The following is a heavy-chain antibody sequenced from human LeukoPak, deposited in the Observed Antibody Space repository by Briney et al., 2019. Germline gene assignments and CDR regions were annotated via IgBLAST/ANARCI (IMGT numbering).Heavy chain of an antibody. CDR2: INYKSGET. D-gene: IGHD3-10*01. CDR1: GCTYSYHF. Sequence: GASVKVSCKATGCTYSYHFIHWVGQAAGQGVEGMGGINYKSGETNIDQKFQGRVTKTRDTSITTIYMEMTSLTSHDTALYYCARGASGTLRSFDCVTQEPLDYWGPGTLVTASS. J-gene: IGHJ4*02. CDR3: ARGASGTLRSFDCVTQEPLDY. V-gene: IGHV1-2*02.